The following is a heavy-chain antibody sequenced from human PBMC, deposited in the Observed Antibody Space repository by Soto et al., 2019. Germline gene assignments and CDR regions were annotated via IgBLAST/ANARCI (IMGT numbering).Heavy chain of an antibody. CDR2: IYNDGST. CDR1: GFNVSSNY. V-gene: IGHV3-53*01. Sequence: EVQLVESGGGLIHPGGSLRLSCAASGFNVSSNYMSWVRQAPGKGLEWVSVIYNDGSTYYADSVKGRFTISRDNSKNTLYPHMNSLRAEDTAVYYCARDLVRGWQRSDYWGQGTLVTVSS. D-gene: IGHD6-19*01. CDR3: ARDLVRGWQRSDY. J-gene: IGHJ4*02.